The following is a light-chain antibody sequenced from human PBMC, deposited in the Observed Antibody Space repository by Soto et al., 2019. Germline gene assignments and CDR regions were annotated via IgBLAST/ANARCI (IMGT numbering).Light chain of an antibody. Sequence: QSVLTQPPSSSGTPGQRVTISCSGRSSNIGSKTVSWYQQLPGTAPKLLIYSNNQRPSGVPDRFSGSKSGTSASLAISGLQSEDEADYYCAAWDDSLNGVVFGGGTKLTVL. CDR1: SSNIGSKT. J-gene: IGLJ2*01. CDR2: SNN. CDR3: AAWDDSLNGVV. V-gene: IGLV1-44*01.